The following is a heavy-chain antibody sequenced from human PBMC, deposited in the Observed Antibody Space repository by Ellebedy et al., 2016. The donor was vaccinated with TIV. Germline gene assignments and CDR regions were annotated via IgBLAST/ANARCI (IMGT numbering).Heavy chain of an antibody. CDR2: ISGSSLTK. D-gene: IGHD7-27*01. J-gene: IGHJ3*02. CDR1: GFTLSPYS. CDR3: ARDMAWGNERMNDAFDI. V-gene: IGHV3-48*04. Sequence: GESLKISCAASGFTLSPYSMNWVRQAPGKGLEWVSYISGSSLTKFYADSVKGRFTISRDNAESSLYLQMNSLTVEDTAVYYCARDMAWGNERMNDAFDIWGQGTMVTVSS.